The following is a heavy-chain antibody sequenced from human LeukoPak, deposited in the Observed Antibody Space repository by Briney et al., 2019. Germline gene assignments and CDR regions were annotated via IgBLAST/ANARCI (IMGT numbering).Heavy chain of an antibody. J-gene: IGHJ5*02. CDR2: IISSGSSI. Sequence: GGSLRLSCAASGFTFSNYIMNWVRQAPGKGLEWVSYIISSGSSIDYADSVKGRFTISRDNAKNSLYLQMNSLRAEDTAVYYCARGLDRYGTNNWFDPWGQGTLVTVSS. CDR1: GFTFSNYI. V-gene: IGHV3-48*04. CDR3: ARGLDRYGTNNWFDP. D-gene: IGHD5-18*01.